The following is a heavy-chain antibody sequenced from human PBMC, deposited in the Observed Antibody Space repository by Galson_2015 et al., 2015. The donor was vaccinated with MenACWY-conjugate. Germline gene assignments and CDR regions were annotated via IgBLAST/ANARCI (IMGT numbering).Heavy chain of an antibody. CDR1: GGSISSTNW. J-gene: IGHJ4*02. V-gene: IGHV4-4*02. Sequence: ETLSLTCAVSGGSISSTNWWSWVRQPPGKGLEWIGDIYHLGTTNYSPSLRSRVSMSVDQSKNEFSLRLSSVTAADSAVYYCARLLTKYSSGDTIDYWGQGTLVTVSS. CDR3: ARLLTKYSSGDTIDY. CDR2: IYHLGTT. D-gene: IGHD5-18*01.